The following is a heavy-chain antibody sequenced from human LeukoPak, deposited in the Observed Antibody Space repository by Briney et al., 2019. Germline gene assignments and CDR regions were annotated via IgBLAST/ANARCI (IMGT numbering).Heavy chain of an antibody. CDR2: IYPGDFDT. CDR3: ARRAVTTGYFDY. V-gene: IGHV5-51*01. J-gene: IGHJ4*02. CDR1: GYSFTSYW. Sequence: SGESLKISCKGSGYSFTSYWIAWVRQMPGRGLEWMGIIYPGDFDTRYSLSFQGQVTISADKSISTAYLQWSSLKASDTAVYYWARRAVTTGYFDYWGQGSLVTVSS. D-gene: IGHD4-17*01.